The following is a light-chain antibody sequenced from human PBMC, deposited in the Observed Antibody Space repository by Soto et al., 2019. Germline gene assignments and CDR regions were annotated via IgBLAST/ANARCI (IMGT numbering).Light chain of an antibody. Sequence: QSVLTQPPSASGTPGQRVTISCSGSSSNIGRNTVNWYQQLPGTAPKLLIYSNSQRPSGVSDRFSGSKSGTSASLAISGLQSEDEADYYCAAWDDSLNGHVVFGGGTKVTVL. V-gene: IGLV1-44*01. J-gene: IGLJ2*01. CDR2: SNS. CDR1: SSNIGRNT. CDR3: AAWDDSLNGHVV.